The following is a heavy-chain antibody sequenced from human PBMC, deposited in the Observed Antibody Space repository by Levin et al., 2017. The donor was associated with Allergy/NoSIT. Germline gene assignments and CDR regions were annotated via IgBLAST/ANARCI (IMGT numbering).Heavy chain of an antibody. J-gene: IGHJ3*02. CDR3: ARVPFDI. V-gene: IGHV3-48*01. CDR1: GFTFSTYS. CDR2: ISSSSAAI. Sequence: QSSETLSLTCAASGFTFSTYSMNWVRQAPGKGLEWLSYISSSSAAIYYADSVKGRFTISRDNAKNSLYLQMNSLRAEDTAVYYCARVPFDIWGQGTMVTVSS.